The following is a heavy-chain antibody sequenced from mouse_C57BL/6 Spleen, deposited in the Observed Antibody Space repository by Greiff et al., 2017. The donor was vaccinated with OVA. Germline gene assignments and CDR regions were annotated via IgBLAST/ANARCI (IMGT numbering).Heavy chain of an antibody. D-gene: IGHD2-2*01. CDR2: IDPEHGGT. Sequence: QVQLKQSGAELVRPGASVTLSCKASGYTFTDYEMHWVKQTPVHGLEWIGAIDPEHGGTAYNQKFKGKAILTADKSSSTAYMELRSLTSEDSAVYYCTRKGGLDAMDYWGQGTSVTVSS. CDR1: GYTFTDYE. CDR3: TRKGGLDAMDY. J-gene: IGHJ4*01. V-gene: IGHV1-15*01.